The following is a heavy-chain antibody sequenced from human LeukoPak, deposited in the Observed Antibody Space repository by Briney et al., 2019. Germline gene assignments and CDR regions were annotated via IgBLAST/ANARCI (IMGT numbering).Heavy chain of an antibody. D-gene: IGHD3-10*01. CDR2: ISSSSTNI. Sequence: GGSLRLSCAASGFTFSSYAMNWVRLATGEGLEWDSYISSSSTNILYADSVKGRFTISRDNAKNSLYLQMNSLRDEDTAVYYCARDAPGSGIAFDIWGQGTMVTVSS. V-gene: IGHV3-48*02. CDR1: GFTFSSYA. CDR3: ARDAPGSGIAFDI. J-gene: IGHJ3*02.